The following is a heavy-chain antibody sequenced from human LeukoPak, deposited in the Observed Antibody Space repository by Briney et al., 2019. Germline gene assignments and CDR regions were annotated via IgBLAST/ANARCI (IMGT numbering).Heavy chain of an antibody. CDR1: GFTFSSYA. Sequence: PGGSLRLSCAASGFTFSSYAMSWVRQAPGKGLEWVSAISGSGGSTYYADSVKGRFTISRDNSKNSLYLQMNSLRAEDTAVYYCARATLTEYSGSYLDYWGQGTLVTVSS. CDR3: ARATLTEYSGSYLDY. CDR2: ISGSGGST. J-gene: IGHJ4*02. D-gene: IGHD1-26*01. V-gene: IGHV3-23*01.